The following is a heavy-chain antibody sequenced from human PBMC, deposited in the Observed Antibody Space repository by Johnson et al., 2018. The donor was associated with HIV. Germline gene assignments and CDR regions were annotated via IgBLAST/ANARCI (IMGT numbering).Heavy chain of an antibody. CDR2: ISGSGDNT. J-gene: IGHJ3*02. D-gene: IGHD2-2*01. V-gene: IGHV3-13*01. CDR3: ARGLGPADAFDI. CDR1: GFTFSSYG. Sequence: VQLVESGGGVVQPGRSLRLSCAASGFTFSSYGMSWVRQAPGKGLEWVSAISGSGDNTYYPGSVKGRFTISRENAKNSLYLQMNSLRAGDTAVYYCARGLGPADAFDIWGQGTMVTVS.